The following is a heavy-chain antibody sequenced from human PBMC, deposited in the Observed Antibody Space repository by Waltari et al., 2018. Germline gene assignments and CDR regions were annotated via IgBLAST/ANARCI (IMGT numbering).Heavy chain of an antibody. J-gene: IGHJ4*02. CDR1: GGSIRSYY. CDR3: ARVAEFYGDYGEVDY. Sequence: QVQLQESGPGLVKPSETLSLTCTVSGGSIRSYYWSWIRQPPGKGLEWIGYIYYSGSTNYNPSLKSRVTISVDTSNNQFSLKLSSVTAADTAVYYCARVAEFYGDYGEVDYWGQGTLVTVSS. D-gene: IGHD4-17*01. CDR2: IYYSGST. V-gene: IGHV4-59*01.